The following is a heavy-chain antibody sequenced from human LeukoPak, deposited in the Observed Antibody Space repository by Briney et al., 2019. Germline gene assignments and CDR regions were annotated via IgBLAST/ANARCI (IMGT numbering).Heavy chain of an antibody. CDR2: IWYDGSNK. Sequence: GGSLRLSCAASGFSFRSHGMNWVRQAPGKGLEWVAVIWYDGSNKYYADSVKGRFTISRDNSKNTLYLQMNSLRAEDTAVYYCASSYNWNDESSEDYWGQGTLVTVSS. J-gene: IGHJ4*02. D-gene: IGHD1-20*01. CDR3: ASSYNWNDESSEDY. V-gene: IGHV3-33*08. CDR1: GFSFRSHG.